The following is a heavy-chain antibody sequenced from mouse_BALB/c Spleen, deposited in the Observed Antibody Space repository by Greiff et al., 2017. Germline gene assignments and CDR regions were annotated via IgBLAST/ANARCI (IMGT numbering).Heavy chain of an antibody. Sequence: EVMLVESGGGLVQPGGSLKLSCAASGFTFSSYGMSWVRQTPDKRLELVATINSNGGSTYYPDSVKGRFTISRDNAKNTLYLQMSSMKSEDTARYYWARERADAMDYWGQGTSVTVSS. J-gene: IGHJ4*01. V-gene: IGHV5-6-3*01. CDR1: GFTFSSYG. D-gene: IGHD3-1*01. CDR2: INSNGGST. CDR3: ARERADAMDY.